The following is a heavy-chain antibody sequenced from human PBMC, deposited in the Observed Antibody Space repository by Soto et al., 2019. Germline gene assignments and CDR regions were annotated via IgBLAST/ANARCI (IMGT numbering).Heavy chain of an antibody. CDR2: ISGSGGDT. D-gene: IGHD1-26*01. CDR3: AKDGRPWPPRWFDP. Sequence: EVQLLESGGDLLQPGGSLRLSCAASGLTFSSYTMNWVRQAPGKGLELVSAISGSGGDTYYADSVKGRFTISRDNSKNTLYLQMNIRRAEDTAVYYCAKDGRPWPPRWFDPWGQGTLVTVSS. V-gene: IGHV3-23*01. J-gene: IGHJ5*02. CDR1: GLTFSSYT.